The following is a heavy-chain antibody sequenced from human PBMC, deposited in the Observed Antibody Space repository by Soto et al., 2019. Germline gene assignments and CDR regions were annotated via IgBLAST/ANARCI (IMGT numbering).Heavy chain of an antibody. CDR1: GFTFSSYG. J-gene: IGHJ6*02. CDR3: AKDGPIPPRTDPYYYGMDV. Sequence: GWSLRLSCAASGFTFSSYGMHWVRQAPGKGLEWVAVISYDGSNKYYADSVKGRLTISRDNSKNTLYLQMNSLRAEDTAVYYCAKDGPIPPRTDPYYYGMDVWGQGTTVTVSS. V-gene: IGHV3-30*18. CDR2: ISYDGSNK. D-gene: IGHD2-21*01.